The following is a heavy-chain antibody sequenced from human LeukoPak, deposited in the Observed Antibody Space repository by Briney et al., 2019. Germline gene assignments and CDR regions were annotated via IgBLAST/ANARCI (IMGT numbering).Heavy chain of an antibody. Sequence: PSETLSVTCAGPGGAISGYDWSWIRQPAGKGLEWIGRIYTSGSTNYNPSLKSRVTMSGETSKDQFCPKQRSLAAAYHAGYHSARDGEGYWFDPWGKGTLVTVSS. CDR2: IYTSGST. CDR3: ARDGEGYWFDP. CDR1: GGAISGYD. V-gene: IGHV4-4*07. J-gene: IGHJ5*02.